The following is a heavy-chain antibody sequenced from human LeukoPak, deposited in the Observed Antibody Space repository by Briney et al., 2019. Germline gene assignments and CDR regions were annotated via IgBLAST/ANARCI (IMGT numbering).Heavy chain of an antibody. CDR1: GGSFSGYY. CDR3: ARDRGPYGSGSDWFDP. J-gene: IGHJ5*02. Sequence: SETLSLTCAVYGGSFSGYYWSWIRQPPGKGLEWIGEINHSGSTNYNPSLKSRVTISVDTSKNQFSLKLSSVTAADTAVYYCARDRGPYGSGSDWFDPWGQGTLVTVSS. D-gene: IGHD3-10*01. V-gene: IGHV4-34*01. CDR2: INHSGST.